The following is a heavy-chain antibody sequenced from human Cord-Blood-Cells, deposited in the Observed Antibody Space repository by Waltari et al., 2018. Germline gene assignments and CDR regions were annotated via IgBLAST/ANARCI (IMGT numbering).Heavy chain of an antibody. CDR1: GGTFSSYA. D-gene: IGHD6-13*01. CDR3: ARDNLASSSWYYFDY. CDR2: IIPIFGTA. V-gene: IGHV1-69*01. J-gene: IGHJ4*02. Sequence: QVQLVQSGAEVKKPGSSVKVSCKASGGTFSSYAISRVRPAPGRGFEWMGGIIPIFGTANYAQKFQGRVTITADESTSTAYMELSSLRSEDTAVYYCARDNLASSSWYYFDYWGQGTLVTVSS.